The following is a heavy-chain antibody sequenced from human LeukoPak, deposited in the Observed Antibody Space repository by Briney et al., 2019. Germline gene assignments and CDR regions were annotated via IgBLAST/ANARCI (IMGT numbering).Heavy chain of an antibody. CDR1: GFTFRDYW. D-gene: IGHD3-10*01. Sequence: GGSLRLSCGASGFTFRDYWMSWVRQAPGKGLEWVANIQSDGNEKNYIDSVQGRFTISRDNSKNTLYLQMNSLRAEDTAVYYCAKVAGEVGAPVDYWGQGTLVTVSS. CDR2: IQSDGNEK. CDR3: AKVAGEVGAPVDY. V-gene: IGHV3-7*03. J-gene: IGHJ4*02.